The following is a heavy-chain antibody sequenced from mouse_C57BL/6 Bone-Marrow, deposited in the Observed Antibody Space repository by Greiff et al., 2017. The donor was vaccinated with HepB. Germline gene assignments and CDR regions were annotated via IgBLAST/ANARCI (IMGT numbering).Heavy chain of an antibody. CDR3: ARDYYGSSSSRFDY. CDR2: IHPNSGST. Sequence: VQLQQPGAELVKPGASVKLSCKASGYTFTSYWMHWVKQRPGQGLEWIGMIHPNSGSTNYNEKFKSKATLTVDKSSSTAYMQLSSLTSEDSAVYYCARDYYGSSSSRFDYWGQGTTLTVSS. J-gene: IGHJ2*01. CDR1: GYTFTSYW. V-gene: IGHV1-64*01. D-gene: IGHD1-1*01.